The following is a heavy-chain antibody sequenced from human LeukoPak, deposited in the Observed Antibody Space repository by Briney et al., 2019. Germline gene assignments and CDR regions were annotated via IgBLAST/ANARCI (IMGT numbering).Heavy chain of an antibody. J-gene: IGHJ6*03. V-gene: IGHV3-30*02. CDR1: GFTFSSYG. Sequence: GGSLRLSCAASGFTFSSYGMHWVRQAPGKGLEWVAFIRYDGSNKYYADSVKGRLTISRDNSKNTLYLQMNSLRAEDTAVYYCAKDRVAARRPYYYMDVWGKGTTVTVSS. CDR3: AKDRVAARRPYYYMDV. D-gene: IGHD6-6*01. CDR2: IRYDGSNK.